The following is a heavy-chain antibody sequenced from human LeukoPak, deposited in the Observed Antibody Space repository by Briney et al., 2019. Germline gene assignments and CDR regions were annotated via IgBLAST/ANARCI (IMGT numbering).Heavy chain of an antibody. CDR3: ASAAAGTSYYYYYMDV. CDR2: INPNSGGT. D-gene: IGHD6-13*01. J-gene: IGHJ6*03. V-gene: IGHV1-2*02. Sequence: ASVKVSCKASGYTFTGYYMHWVRQAPGQALDWMGWINPNSGGTNYAQKFQGRVTMTSDTSISTAYMELSRLRSDDTAVYYCASAAAGTSYYYYYMDVWGKGTTVTVSS. CDR1: GYTFTGYY.